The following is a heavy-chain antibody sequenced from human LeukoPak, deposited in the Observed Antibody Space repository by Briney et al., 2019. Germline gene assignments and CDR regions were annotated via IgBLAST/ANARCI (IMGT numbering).Heavy chain of an antibody. Sequence: PGGSLRLSCAASGFTVSSNYMSWVRQAPGKGLEWVSVIYSGGSTYYADSVKGRFTISRDNSKNTLYLQMNSLRAEDTAVYYCARHATWPEGMDVWGQGTTVTVSS. CDR2: IYSGGST. CDR3: ARHATWPEGMDV. CDR1: GFTVSSNY. V-gene: IGHV3-53*01. J-gene: IGHJ6*02.